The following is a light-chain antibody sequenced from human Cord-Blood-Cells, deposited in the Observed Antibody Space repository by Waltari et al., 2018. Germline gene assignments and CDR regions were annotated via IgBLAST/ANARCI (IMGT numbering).Light chain of an antibody. CDR2: DAS. CDR3: QQRSNWSWT. CDR1: QSVSSY. V-gene: IGKV3-11*01. J-gene: IGKJ1*01. Sequence: EIVLTQSPAPLSLSPGERATLSCRASQSVSSYLAWYQQKPGQAPRLLIYDASNRATGSPARFSGSGSGTDFTLTISSLEPEDFAVYYCQQRSNWSWTFGQGTKVEIK.